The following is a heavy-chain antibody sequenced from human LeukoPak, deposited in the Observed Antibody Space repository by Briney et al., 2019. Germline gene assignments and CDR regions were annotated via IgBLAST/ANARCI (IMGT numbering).Heavy chain of an antibody. CDR1: GGSFSAYY. V-gene: IGHV4-34*01. Sequence: SETLSLTCGVSGGSFSAYYWSWIRQSPGKGLEWIGDIHHSGSTKYNPSLKSRVTISVDISKNQFSLKLSSVTAADTAVYYCARHSPVGIFYFDYWGQGTLVTVSS. CDR2: IHHSGST. J-gene: IGHJ4*02. D-gene: IGHD1-26*01. CDR3: ARHSPVGIFYFDY.